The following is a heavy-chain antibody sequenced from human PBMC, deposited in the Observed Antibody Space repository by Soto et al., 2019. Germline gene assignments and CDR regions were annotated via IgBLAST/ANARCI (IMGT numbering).Heavy chain of an antibody. CDR1: GFTFSSYA. CDR2: ISGSGGST. J-gene: IGHJ6*03. V-gene: IGHV3-23*01. D-gene: IGHD3-16*01. Sequence: GGSLRLSCAASGFTFSSYAMSWVRQAPGKGLEWVSAISGSGGSTYYADSVKGRFTISRDNSENTLYLQMNSLRAEDTAVYYCTKDEGWGTKFYYYYYMDVWGKGTTVTVSS. CDR3: TKDEGWGTKFYYYYYMDV.